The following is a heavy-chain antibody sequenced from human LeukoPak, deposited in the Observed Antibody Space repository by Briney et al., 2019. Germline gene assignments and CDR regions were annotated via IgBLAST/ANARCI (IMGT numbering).Heavy chain of an antibody. V-gene: IGHV4-38-2*01. CDR3: ATSRNSGSLDY. Sequence: PSETLSLTCAVPGYSISNGYYWGWIRQPPGKGLEWIRSIYHSGSTYYNPSLKSRVTISVDTSKNQFSLKLSSVTAAETAVYYCATSRNSGSLDYWGQGTLVTVSS. D-gene: IGHD1-26*01. CDR2: IYHSGST. J-gene: IGHJ4*02. CDR1: GYSISNGYY.